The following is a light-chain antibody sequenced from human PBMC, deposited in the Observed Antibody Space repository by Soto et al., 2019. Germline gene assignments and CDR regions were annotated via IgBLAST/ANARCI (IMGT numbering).Light chain of an antibody. J-gene: IGKJ1*01. CDR1: QSISSW. CDR3: QQYNSYPWT. V-gene: IGKV1-5*01. CDR2: DAS. Sequence: GDRVTITCRASQSISSWLAWYQQKPGKAPKLLIYDASSLESGVPSRFRGSGSGTEFTLTISSMKTDDFATYCCQQYNSYPWTFGQGTKVDIK.